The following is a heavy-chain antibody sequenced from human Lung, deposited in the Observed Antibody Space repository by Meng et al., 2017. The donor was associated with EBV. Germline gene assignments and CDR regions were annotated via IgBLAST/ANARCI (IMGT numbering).Heavy chain of an antibody. CDR3: ARGATSVFDL. J-gene: IGHJ2*01. Sequence: QGQLQESGPGLVQPSQTLSLTCTVSGGSISIGGYYWSWIRQHPGKGLEWIGQINYSGITNYNPSLKSRVTISVDTSKTQFSLQVNSVTPEDTAVYYCARGATSVFDLWGRGTLVTVSS. CDR1: GGSISIGGYY. CDR2: INYSGIT. V-gene: IGHV4-31*03.